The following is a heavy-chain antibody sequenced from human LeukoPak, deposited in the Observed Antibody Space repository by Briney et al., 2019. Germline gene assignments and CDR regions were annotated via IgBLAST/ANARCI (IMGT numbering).Heavy chain of an antibody. CDR1: GFTFSSYC. J-gene: IGHJ5*02. Sequence: GGSLGLSCAASGFTFSSYCMHWVRQAPGKGLVWVSRINSDGSSTTYADSVKGRFTISRDNAKNTLYLQMNSLRAEDTAVYYCASGPSSGYHYTLGSWGQGTLVTVSS. D-gene: IGHD3-22*01. CDR3: ASGPSSGYHYTLGS. V-gene: IGHV3-74*01. CDR2: INSDGSST.